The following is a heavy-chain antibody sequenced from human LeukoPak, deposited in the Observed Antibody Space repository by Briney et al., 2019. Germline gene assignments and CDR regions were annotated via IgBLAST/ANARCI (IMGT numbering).Heavy chain of an antibody. CDR1: GFTFSGSA. J-gene: IGHJ4*02. D-gene: IGHD4-17*01. CDR3: TRREPDYGDYGTPFDY. CDR2: IRSKANSYAT. Sequence: PGGSLRLSCAASGFTFSGSAMHWVRQASGKGPEWVGRIRSKANSYATAYAASVKGRFTISRDDSKNTAYLQMNSLKTEDTAVYYCTRREPDYGDYGTPFDYWGQGTLVTVSS. V-gene: IGHV3-73*01.